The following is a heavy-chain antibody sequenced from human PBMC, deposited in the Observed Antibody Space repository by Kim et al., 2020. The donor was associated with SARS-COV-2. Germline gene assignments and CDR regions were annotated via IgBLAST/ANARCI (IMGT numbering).Heavy chain of an antibody. D-gene: IGHD2-15*01. CDR1: GFTFGDYA. V-gene: IGHV3-49*04. CDR2: IRGKVYGGTT. J-gene: IGHJ4*02. CDR3: TRDVAARSDY. Sequence: GGSLRLSCTASGFTFGDYAMSWVRQAPGKGLEWVGFIRGKVYGGTTEYAASVKGTFTISRDDSKSIAYLQMNSLKTEDTAVYYCTRDVAARSDYWGQGTL.